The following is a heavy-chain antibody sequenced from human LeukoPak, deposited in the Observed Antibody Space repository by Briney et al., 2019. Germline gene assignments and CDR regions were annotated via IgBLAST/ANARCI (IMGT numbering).Heavy chain of an antibody. Sequence: GGSLRLSCAASGFTFSSYSMNWVRQAPGKGLEWVSSISSSSYIYYADSVKGRFTISRDNAKNSLYLQMNSLRAEDTAVYYCARVAYGSGSYYFDSWGQGTLVTVSS. CDR2: ISSSSYI. J-gene: IGHJ4*02. CDR3: ARVAYGSGSYYFDS. CDR1: GFTFSSYS. D-gene: IGHD3-10*01. V-gene: IGHV3-21*01.